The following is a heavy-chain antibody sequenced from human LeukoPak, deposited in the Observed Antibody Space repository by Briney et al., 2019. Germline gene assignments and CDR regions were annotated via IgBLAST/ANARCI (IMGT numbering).Heavy chain of an antibody. D-gene: IGHD6-13*01. V-gene: IGHV1-2*02. J-gene: IGHJ4*02. Sequence: ASVKVSCKASGYTFTGYYMHWVRQAPGQGLEWMGWINPNSGGTNYAQKFQGRVTITRDTSISKAYMELSRLRFDDTAVYYCATPYSSDYWGQGTLVTVSS. CDR3: ATPYSSDY. CDR1: GYTFTGYY. CDR2: INPNSGGT.